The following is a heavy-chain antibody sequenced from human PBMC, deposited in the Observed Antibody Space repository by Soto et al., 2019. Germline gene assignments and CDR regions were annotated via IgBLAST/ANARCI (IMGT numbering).Heavy chain of an antibody. CDR3: AKRRGAGGHFDY. CDR1: GFTFSSYA. J-gene: IGHJ4*02. CDR2: VSIGGST. D-gene: IGHD2-15*01. Sequence: GGSLRLSWAASGFTFSSYAMGWVRQGPGKGLEWVAVVSIGGSTHYADSVRGRFTLSRDNSKNTLSLQMNSLTAEDTAVYFCAKRRGAGGHFDYWGQGALVTVSS. V-gene: IGHV3-23*01.